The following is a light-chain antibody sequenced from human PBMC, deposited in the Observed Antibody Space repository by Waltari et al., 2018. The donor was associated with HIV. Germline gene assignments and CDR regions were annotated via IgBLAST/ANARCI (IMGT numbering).Light chain of an antibody. CDR3: QAWDRSVV. J-gene: IGLJ2*01. CDR1: QLGDKF. V-gene: IGLV3-1*01. Sequence: VSPGQTASITCSGDQLGDKFVCWYQQRPGQPPVLVMYQDSKRPSGIPERFSGSNSGNTATLTITGTQSMDEADYYCQAWDRSVVFGGGTKLTVL. CDR2: QDS.